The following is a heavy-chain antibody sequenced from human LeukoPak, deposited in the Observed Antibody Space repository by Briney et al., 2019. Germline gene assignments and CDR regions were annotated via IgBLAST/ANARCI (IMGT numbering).Heavy chain of an antibody. CDR2: IDPNSGGT. CDR3: ASLRRYCSSTSCYPRFYYYYYYMDV. D-gene: IGHD2-2*01. CDR1: GYRFTDYY. V-gene: IGHV1-2*02. J-gene: IGHJ6*03. Sequence: ASVKVSCKASGYRFTDYYIHWVRQAPGQGLEWMGWIDPNSGGTIYAQKFQGRISLTSDTSITTTYMELSSLRSDDTAVYYCASLRRYCSSTSCYPRFYYYYYYMDVWGKGTTVTVSS.